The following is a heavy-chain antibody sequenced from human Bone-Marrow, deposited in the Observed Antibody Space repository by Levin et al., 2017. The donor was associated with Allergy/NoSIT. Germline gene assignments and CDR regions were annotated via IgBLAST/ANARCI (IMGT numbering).Heavy chain of an antibody. CDR1: GGTFSSYA. Sequence: SVKVSCKASGGTFSSYAISWVRQAPGQGLEWMGGIIPIFGTANYAQKFQGRVTITADESTSTAYMELSSLRSEDTAVYYCASLGTLRGVILDYYGMDVWGQGTTVTVSS. V-gene: IGHV1-69*13. CDR3: ASLGTLRGVILDYYGMDV. J-gene: IGHJ6*02. D-gene: IGHD3-10*01. CDR2: IIPIFGTA.